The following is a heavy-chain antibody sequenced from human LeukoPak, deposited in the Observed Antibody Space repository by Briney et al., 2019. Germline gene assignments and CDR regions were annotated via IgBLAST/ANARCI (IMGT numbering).Heavy chain of an antibody. Sequence: SETLSLTCTVSGGSIGTYYWSWIRQSPGKGLEWIGYIYVTGTRYNPYLQSRVTIPVDRSRNQFFLKMSSVTAADTAVYYCARHIGGGIEDMDVWGKGTKVIVSS. CDR2: IYVTGT. V-gene: IGHV4-59*08. CDR3: ARHIGGGIEDMDV. D-gene: IGHD3-16*02. J-gene: IGHJ6*03. CDR1: GGSIGTYY.